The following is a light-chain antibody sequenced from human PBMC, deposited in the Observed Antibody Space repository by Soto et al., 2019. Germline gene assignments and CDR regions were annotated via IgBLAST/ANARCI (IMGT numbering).Light chain of an antibody. CDR1: SSDVGSYNL. CDR3: CSYAGSSTYV. V-gene: IGLV2-23*01. J-gene: IGLJ1*01. Sequence: SALTQPASVSGSPGQSITISCTGTSSDVGSYNLVSWYQQHPGKAPKVMIYEGSKRHSGVSNRFSGSKSGNTASLTISGLQAEDEADYYCCSYAGSSTYVCGTGTKVTVL. CDR2: EGS.